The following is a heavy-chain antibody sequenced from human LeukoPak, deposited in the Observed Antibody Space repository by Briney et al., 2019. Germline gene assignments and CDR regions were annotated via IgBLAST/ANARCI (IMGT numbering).Heavy chain of an antibody. CDR2: IYDSGST. CDR3: AGGCSYGKNDY. J-gene: IGHJ4*02. CDR1: GGSISSYY. V-gene: IGHV4-59*01. D-gene: IGHD5-18*01. Sequence: SETLSLTCTVSGGSISSYYWSWIPQPPGKGLGWIGYIYDSGSTNYNPSRDSRVTTSADTSKNQYSLKLSSETAADTAVYYCAGGCSYGKNDYWGQGTLVTVSS.